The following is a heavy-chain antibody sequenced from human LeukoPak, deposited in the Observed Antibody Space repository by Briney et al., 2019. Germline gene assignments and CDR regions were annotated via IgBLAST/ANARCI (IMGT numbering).Heavy chain of an antibody. CDR3: AKPKKAYSSSWTKYYFDY. V-gene: IGHV3-23*01. D-gene: IGHD6-13*01. J-gene: IGHJ4*02. CDR1: GFTFSSYA. Sequence: PGGSLRLSCAASGFTFSSYAMSWVRQAPGKGLEWVSAISGSGGSTYYADSVKGRFTISRDNSKNTLYLQMNSLRAEDTAVYYCAKPKKAYSSSWTKYYFDYLGQGTLVTVSS. CDR2: ISGSGGST.